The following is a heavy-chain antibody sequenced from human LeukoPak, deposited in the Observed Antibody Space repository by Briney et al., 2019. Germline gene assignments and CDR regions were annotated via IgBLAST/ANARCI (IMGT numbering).Heavy chain of an antibody. D-gene: IGHD5-18*01. Sequence: SETLSLTCTVSGGSISSSSYYWGWIRQPPGKGLEWIGSIYYSGSTYYNPSLKSRVTISVDTSKNQFSLKLSSVTAADTAVYYCARWGREQLWLSDAFDIWGQGTMVTVSS. V-gene: IGHV4-39*01. CDR3: ARWGREQLWLSDAFDI. J-gene: IGHJ3*02. CDR2: IYYSGST. CDR1: GGSISSSSYY.